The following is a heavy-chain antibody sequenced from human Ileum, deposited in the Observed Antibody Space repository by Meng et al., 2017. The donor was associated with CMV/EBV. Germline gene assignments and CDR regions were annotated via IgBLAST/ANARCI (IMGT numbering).Heavy chain of an antibody. V-gene: IGHV4-4*07. D-gene: IGHD2-2*01. J-gene: IGHJ4*02. CDR2: IHTSGTT. CDR1: DGSISSYY. Sequence: QGQVQESGPGLVKPSETLSLTCTVSDGSISSYYWSWIRQSAGKGLEWIGRIHTSGTTNYNPSLKSRVTLSLDTSKDQFSLKLTSVTAADTAVYYCAREKSSCTSSTCYGVDSWGQGTLVTVPS. CDR3: AREKSSCTSSTCYGVDS.